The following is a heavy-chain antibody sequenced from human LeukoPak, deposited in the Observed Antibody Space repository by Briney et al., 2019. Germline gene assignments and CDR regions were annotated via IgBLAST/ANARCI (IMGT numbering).Heavy chain of an antibody. J-gene: IGHJ4*02. CDR2: ISGSGGST. V-gene: IGHV3-23*01. CDR3: ANLPADSSGWLNYFDY. CDR1: GFTFSSYA. Sequence: GASLRLSCAASGFTFSSYAMSWVRQAPGKGLEWVSAISGSGGSTYYADSVKGRFTISRDSSKNTLYLQMNSLRAEDTAVYYCANLPADSSGWLNYFDYWGQGTLVTVSS. D-gene: IGHD6-19*01.